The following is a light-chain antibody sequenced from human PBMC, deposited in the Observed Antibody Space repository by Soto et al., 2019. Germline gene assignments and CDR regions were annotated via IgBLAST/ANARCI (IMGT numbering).Light chain of an antibody. J-gene: IGKJ5*01. V-gene: IGKV3-20*01. CDR2: GAS. CDR1: QSISSTY. CDR3: QQYGTSLIT. Sequence: EIVLTQSPGTLSLSPGETATLSCRASQSISSTYLVWYQQKPGQAPRLLIYGASNRATGIPDRFSGSGSGTDFTLAISRVEPEDFAVYYCQQYGTSLITFGQGTRLGI.